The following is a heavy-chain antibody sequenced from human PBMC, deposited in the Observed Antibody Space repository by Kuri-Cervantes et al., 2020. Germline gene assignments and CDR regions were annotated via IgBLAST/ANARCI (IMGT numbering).Heavy chain of an antibody. CDR3: ARRGGSYYDSSGYYSFY. J-gene: IGHJ4*02. Sequence: GGSLRLSCAASGFTFDDYAMHWVRQAPGKGLEWVSGISWNSGSIGYADSVKGRFTISRDNAKNSLYLQMNSLRVEDTAVYYCARRGGSYYDSSGYYSFYWGQGTLVTVSS. CDR2: ISWNSGSI. V-gene: IGHV3-9*01. CDR1: GFTFDDYA. D-gene: IGHD3-22*01.